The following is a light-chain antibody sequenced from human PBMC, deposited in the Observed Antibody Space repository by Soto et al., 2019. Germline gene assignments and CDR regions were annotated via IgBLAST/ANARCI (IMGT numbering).Light chain of an antibody. J-gene: IGKJ1*01. CDR3: QQYGGSPQT. V-gene: IGKV3-20*01. Sequence: ESVLTQSPGTLALSPGEGATLSCRASQSVSKYLAWYQQKPGQAPRLLIYGASSRATGIPDSFSGSGSGTDFTLTISRLEPEDFAVYYCQQYGGSPQTFGQGT. CDR1: QSVSKY. CDR2: GAS.